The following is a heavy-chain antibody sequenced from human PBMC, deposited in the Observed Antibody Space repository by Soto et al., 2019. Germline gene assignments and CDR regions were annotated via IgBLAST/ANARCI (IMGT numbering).Heavy chain of an antibody. J-gene: IGHJ3*02. Sequence: GGSLRLSCEASGFTFSSYSMNWVRQAPGKGLEWVSSISSSSSYIYYADSVKGRFTISRDNAKNSLYLQMNSLRAEDTAVYYCARDPGDDAFDIWGQGTMVTVS. CDR2: ISSSSSYI. V-gene: IGHV3-21*01. CDR3: ARDPGDDAFDI. CDR1: GFTFSSYS.